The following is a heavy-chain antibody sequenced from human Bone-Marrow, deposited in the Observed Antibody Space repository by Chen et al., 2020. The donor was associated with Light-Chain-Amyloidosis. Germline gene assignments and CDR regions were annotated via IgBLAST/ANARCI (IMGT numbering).Heavy chain of an antibody. CDR2: INPNSGGT. J-gene: IGHJ5*02. Sequence: VQLVPSGADVRNPGASVKVSCKASGYQFTDYKVNWGRQAPGQGLEWMGWINPNSGGTNYEQKFQDRVTMTRDTSISTAYMELSRLRSDDTALYYCAREKYSSSSRRWFDPWGQGTLVTVSS. D-gene: IGHD6-6*01. CDR3: AREKYSSSSRRWFDP. CDR1: GYQFTDYK. V-gene: IGHV1-2*02.